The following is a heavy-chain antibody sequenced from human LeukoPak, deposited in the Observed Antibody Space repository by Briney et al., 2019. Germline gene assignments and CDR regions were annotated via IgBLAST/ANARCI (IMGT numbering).Heavy chain of an antibody. D-gene: IGHD3-22*01. CDR1: GGSISSGGYY. CDR2: IYYSGST. V-gene: IGHV4-31*03. Sequence: SQTLSLTCTVSGGSISSGGYYWSWIRQHPGKGLEWIGYIYYSGSTYYNPSLKSRVTISVDTSKNQFSLKLSSVTAADTAVYYCARGDKGSSGYFDYWGQGTLVTVSS. CDR3: ARGDKGSSGYFDY. J-gene: IGHJ4*02.